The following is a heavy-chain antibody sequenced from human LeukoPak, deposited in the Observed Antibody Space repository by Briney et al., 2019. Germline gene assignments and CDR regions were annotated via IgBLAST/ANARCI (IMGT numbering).Heavy chain of an antibody. CDR3: ARVAYRYVINDWSRTGLGAYPTKYYDHMDV. Sequence: SETLSLTCAVYGGSFSDYYWSWIRQPPGKGLEWIGEIDPSGSTNYSPSLKSRVTISVDTSKNQFSLKLSSVAAADTAVYFCARVAYRYVINDWSRTGLGAYPTKYYDHMDVWDKGTTVTVSS. D-gene: IGHD5-18*01. V-gene: IGHV4-34*01. J-gene: IGHJ6*03. CDR1: GGSFSDYY. CDR2: IDPSGST.